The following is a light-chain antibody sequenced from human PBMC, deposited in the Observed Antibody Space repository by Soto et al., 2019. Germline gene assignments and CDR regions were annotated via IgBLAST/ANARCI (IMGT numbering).Light chain of an antibody. CDR2: LGS. J-gene: IGKJ2*03. CDR3: MHALQTGC. CDR1: HSLLHSNGYNY. V-gene: IGKV2-28*01. Sequence: DIVMTQSPLSLAVTPGEPASISCRSSHSLLHSNGYNYFDWYLQKPGQSPQLLIYLGSNRASGVPDRFSGSGSGTDFTLRITRVEAEDVGFYYCMHALQTGCFGQGTKLEIK.